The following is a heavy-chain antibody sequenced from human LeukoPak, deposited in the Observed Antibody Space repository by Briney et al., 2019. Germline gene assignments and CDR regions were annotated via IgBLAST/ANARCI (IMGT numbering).Heavy chain of an antibody. CDR2: IIPILGIA. V-gene: IGHV1-69*04. Sequence: SVKVSCKASGXTXSSYAISWVRQAPGQGLEWMGRIIPILGIANYAQKFQGRVTITADKSTSTAYMELSSLRSEDTAVYYCASLPAAIRYYYYGMDVWGQGTTVTVSS. CDR1: GXTXSSYA. CDR3: ASLPAAIRYYYYGMDV. D-gene: IGHD2-2*01. J-gene: IGHJ6*02.